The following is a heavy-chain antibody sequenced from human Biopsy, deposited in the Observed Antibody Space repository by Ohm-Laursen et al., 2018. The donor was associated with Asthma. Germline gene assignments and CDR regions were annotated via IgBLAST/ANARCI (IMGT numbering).Heavy chain of an antibody. CDR1: GGTFNTHV. J-gene: IGHJ4*02. CDR3: ARKAGSCISRTCYSLDF. V-gene: IGHV1-69*13. Sequence: ASVKVSCKSLGGTFNTHVIGWVRQAPGQGLEWMGGINSVFGTTTYPQKFQDRVTITADDSTSTVYMELSSLRSEDTAVYYCARKAGSCISRTCYSLDFWGRGTLVTVSS. CDR2: INSVFGTT. D-gene: IGHD2-2*01.